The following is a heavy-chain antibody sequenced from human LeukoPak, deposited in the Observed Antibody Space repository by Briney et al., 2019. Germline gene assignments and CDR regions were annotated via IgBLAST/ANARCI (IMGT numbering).Heavy chain of an antibody. CDR1: GFIFSEYY. CDR3: ARQGLYDSSDFWTFQH. V-gene: IGHV3-11*06. Sequence: PGGSLRLSCAAPGFIFSEYYMRWIRQTPEKGLEWLSYISSSSGYKTNADSLRGRCTISRDNAKNSVYQQMNSLSAEDTAVYYCARQGLYDSSDFWTFQHWGQGTLVTVSS. D-gene: IGHD3/OR15-3a*01. CDR2: ISSSSGYK. J-gene: IGHJ1*01.